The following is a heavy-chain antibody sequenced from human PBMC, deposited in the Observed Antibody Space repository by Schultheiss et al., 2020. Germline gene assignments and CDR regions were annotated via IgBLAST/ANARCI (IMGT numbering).Heavy chain of an antibody. D-gene: IGHD2-15*01. CDR1: GYTFTGYY. Sequence: ASVKVSCKASGYTFTGYYMHWVRQAPGQGLEWMGWMNPNSGGTNYAQKFQGWVTMTRDTSISTAYMELSRLRSDDTAVYYCARGKGVVAAPFDPWGQGTLVTVSS. CDR2: MNPNSGGT. J-gene: IGHJ5*02. CDR3: ARGKGVVAAPFDP. V-gene: IGHV1-2*04.